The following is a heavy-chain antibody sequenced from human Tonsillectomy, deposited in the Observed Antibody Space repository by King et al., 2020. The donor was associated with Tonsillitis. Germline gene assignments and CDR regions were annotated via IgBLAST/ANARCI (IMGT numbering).Heavy chain of an antibody. CDR3: ARLRRMGGPFLDY. Sequence: QLQESGPGLVKPSQTLSLTCTVSGGSISSGGYYWSWIRQHPGKGLEWIGYIYYSGSTYYNPSLKSRVTISVDTSKNQFSLKLSSVTAADTAVYYCARLRRMGGPFLDYWGQGTLVTVSS. J-gene: IGHJ4*02. CDR1: GGSISSGGYY. V-gene: IGHV4-31*03. CDR2: IYYSGST. D-gene: IGHD1-26*01.